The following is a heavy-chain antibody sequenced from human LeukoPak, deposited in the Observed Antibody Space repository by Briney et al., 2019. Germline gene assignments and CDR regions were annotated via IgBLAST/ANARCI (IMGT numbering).Heavy chain of an antibody. CDR3: ARETAYCGGDCYSAFDY. CDR2: ISSSGSTI. D-gene: IGHD2-21*02. Sequence: GGSLRLSCAASGFTFSSYEMNWVRQAPGKGLEWVSYISSSGSTIYYAESVKGRFTISRDNAKNSLYLQMNSLRAEDTAVYYCARETAYCGGDCYSAFDYWGQGTLVTVSS. CDR1: GFTFSSYE. V-gene: IGHV3-48*03. J-gene: IGHJ4*02.